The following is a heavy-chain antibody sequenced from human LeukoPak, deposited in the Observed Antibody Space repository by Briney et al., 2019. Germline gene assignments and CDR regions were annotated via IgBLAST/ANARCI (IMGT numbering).Heavy chain of an antibody. CDR2: ISNSGGST. CDR3: ANSYTVTTSPFDY. J-gene: IGHJ4*02. V-gene: IGHV3-23*01. D-gene: IGHD4-17*01. Sequence: PGGSLRLSCAASGFTFSTYVMSWVRQTPGKGLEWVSTISNSGGSTYNADSVKGQFTISRDNSKNTLYLQMNSLRAEDTAVYFCANSYTVTTSPFDYWGQGTLVSVSS. CDR1: GFTFSTYV.